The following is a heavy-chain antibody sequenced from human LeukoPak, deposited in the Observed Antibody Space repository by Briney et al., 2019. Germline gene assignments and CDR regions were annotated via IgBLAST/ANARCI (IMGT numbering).Heavy chain of an antibody. CDR2: INSDGSIT. Sequence: PGGSLRLSCAASGFTFSSYWMHWVRQAPGKGLVWVSRINSDGSITNYADSVKGRFTISRDNAKNTLYLQMNSLRAEDTAVYYCAMYNWNDDYLDYWGQGTLVTASS. CDR3: AMYNWNDDYLDY. D-gene: IGHD1-1*01. CDR1: GFTFSSYW. J-gene: IGHJ4*02. V-gene: IGHV3-74*01.